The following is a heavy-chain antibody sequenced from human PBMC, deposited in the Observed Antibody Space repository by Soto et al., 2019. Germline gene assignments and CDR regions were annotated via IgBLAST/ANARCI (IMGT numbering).Heavy chain of an antibody. J-gene: IGHJ6*03. Sequence: QVQLVQSGAEVKKPGASVKVSCKASGYTLTSYGISWVRQAPGQGLEWMGWISAYNGNTNYAQKLQGRVTMTTDTSTSTAYMELRSLRSDDTAVYYCARAYDFWSGYYQGGADYYYYMDVWGKGTTVTVSS. V-gene: IGHV1-18*01. CDR1: GYTLTSYG. CDR2: ISAYNGNT. CDR3: ARAYDFWSGYYQGGADYYYYMDV. D-gene: IGHD3-3*01.